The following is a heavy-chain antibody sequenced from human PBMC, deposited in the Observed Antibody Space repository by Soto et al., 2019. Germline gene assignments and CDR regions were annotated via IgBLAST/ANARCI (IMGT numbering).Heavy chain of an antibody. CDR1: GYSFTSYW. V-gene: IGHV5-51*01. J-gene: IGHJ6*02. CDR2: IYPGDSDT. CDR3: ARTVNRYYDFWSGYPYYYYGMDV. D-gene: IGHD3-3*01. Sequence: PGESLKISCKGSGYSFTSYWIGLVRQMPGKGLEWMGIIYPGDSDTRYSPSFQGQVTISADKSISTAYLQWSSLKASDTAMYYCARTVNRYYDFWSGYPYYYYGMDVWGQGTTVTVS.